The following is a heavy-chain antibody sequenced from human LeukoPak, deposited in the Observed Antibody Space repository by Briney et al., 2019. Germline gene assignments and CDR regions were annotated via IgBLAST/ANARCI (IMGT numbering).Heavy chain of an antibody. D-gene: IGHD2-2*01. V-gene: IGHV3-23*01. CDR2: ISGSASHT. J-gene: IGHJ6*04. Sequence: TGGALRLSCAASGFTFSSYAMSWVRQAPGKGLEWVSAISGSASHTYYADSVKGRFTISRDNSKNTLYLQMSSLRAEDTAVYSCAKGGHCGSTDCHDGRMDVWGKGTTVTVSS. CDR3: AKGGHCGSTDCHDGRMDV. CDR1: GFTFSSYA.